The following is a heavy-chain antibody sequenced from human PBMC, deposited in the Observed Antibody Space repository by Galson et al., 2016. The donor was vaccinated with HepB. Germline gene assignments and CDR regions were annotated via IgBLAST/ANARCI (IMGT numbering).Heavy chain of an antibody. D-gene: IGHD4-17*01. V-gene: IGHV3-9*01. J-gene: IGHJ3*02. CDR3: AKAVGPNYGDYGDDAFDI. Sequence: SLRLSCAASGFTFDDYAMHWVRQAPGKGLEWVSGVSWNSGAIGYADSVKGRFTISRDNAKNSLYLQMNSLRPADTALYYCAKAVGPNYGDYGDDAFDIWGQGTVVTVSS. CDR1: GFTFDDYA. CDR2: VSWNSGAI.